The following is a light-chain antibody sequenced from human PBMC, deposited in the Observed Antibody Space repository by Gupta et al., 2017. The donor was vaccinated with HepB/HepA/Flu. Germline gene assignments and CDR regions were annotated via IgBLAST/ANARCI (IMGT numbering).Light chain of an antibody. V-gene: IGLV3-25*03. CDR3: QAADSSGACVV. CDR2: KDS. Sequence: QTARNACSGDALPTEYSYWYQQKPGQAPVLVIYKDSERPSGIPERFSGSNSGTTATLTISGVQAEDEADYYCQAADSSGACVVFGGGTKLTVL. J-gene: IGLJ2*01. CDR1: ALPTEY.